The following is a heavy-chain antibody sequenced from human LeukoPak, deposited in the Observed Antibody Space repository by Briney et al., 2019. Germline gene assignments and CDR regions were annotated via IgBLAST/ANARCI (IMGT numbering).Heavy chain of an antibody. V-gene: IGHV6-1*01. D-gene: IGHD3-9*01. CDR1: GDSVSSNSAA. CDR3: ARDGGYYDILTGYYSPDAFDI. J-gene: IGHJ3*02. Sequence: SQTLSLTCAISGDSVSSNSAAWNWIRQSPSRGLELLGRTYYRSKWNNDYAVSVKSRITINPDTSKNPFSLQLNSVTPEDTAVYYCARDGGYYDILTGYYSPDAFDIWGQGTMVTVSS. CDR2: TYYRSKWNN.